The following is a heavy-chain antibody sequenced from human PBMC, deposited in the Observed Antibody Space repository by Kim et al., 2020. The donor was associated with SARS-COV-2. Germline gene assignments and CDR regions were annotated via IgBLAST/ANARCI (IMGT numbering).Heavy chain of an antibody. CDR1: GYTFTSYG. V-gene: IGHV1-18*01. D-gene: IGHD2-2*02. J-gene: IGHJ5*02. Sequence: ASVKVSCKASGYTFTSYGISWVRQAPGQGLEWMGWISAYNGNTNYAQKLQGRVTMTTDTSTSTAYMELRSLRSDDTAVYYCARLTILGYCSSTSCYTNWFDPWGQGTLVTVSS. CDR2: ISAYNGNT. CDR3: ARLTILGYCSSTSCYTNWFDP.